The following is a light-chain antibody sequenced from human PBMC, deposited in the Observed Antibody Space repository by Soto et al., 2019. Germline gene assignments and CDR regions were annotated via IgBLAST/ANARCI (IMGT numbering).Light chain of an antibody. V-gene: IGKV3-15*01. J-gene: IGKJ1*01. Sequence: IVLTQSPATLSVSPGEGATLSYTASQSVSSNLAWYQQKPGQAPRLLIYGATTRATGIPARFSGSGSGTEFTLSISGLQSEDFAVYYCQQYNKWPPGTFGQGTKVEI. CDR2: GAT. CDR3: QQYNKWPPGT. CDR1: QSVSSN.